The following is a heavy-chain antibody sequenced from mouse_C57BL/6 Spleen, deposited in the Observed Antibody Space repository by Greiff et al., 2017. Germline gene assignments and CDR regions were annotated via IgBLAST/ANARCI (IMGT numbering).Heavy chain of an antibody. J-gene: IGHJ2*01. CDR2: IDPENGDP. CDR3: TTFGSSLDY. V-gene: IGHV14-4*01. D-gene: IGHD1-1*01. Sequence: EVQLQESGAELVRPGASVKLSCTASGFNIKDDYMHWVKQRPEQGLEWIGWIDPENGDPEYASKFQGKATITADTSSNTAYLQLSSLTSEDTAVYYCTTFGSSLDYWGQGTTLTVSS. CDR1: GFNIKDDY.